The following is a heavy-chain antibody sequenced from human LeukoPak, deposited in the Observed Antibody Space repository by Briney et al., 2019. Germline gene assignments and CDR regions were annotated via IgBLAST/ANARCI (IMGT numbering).Heavy chain of an antibody. Sequence: SETLSLTCAVYGGSFSGYYWSWIRQPPGKGLEWIGEINHSGSTNYNPSLKSRVTISVDTSKNQFSLKLSSVTAADTAVYYCARSPSYYGSGSYYPRYYYYYGMDVWGQGTTVTVSS. J-gene: IGHJ6*02. CDR3: ARSPSYYGSGSYYPRYYYYYGMDV. V-gene: IGHV4-34*01. CDR1: GGSFSGYY. CDR2: INHSGST. D-gene: IGHD3-10*01.